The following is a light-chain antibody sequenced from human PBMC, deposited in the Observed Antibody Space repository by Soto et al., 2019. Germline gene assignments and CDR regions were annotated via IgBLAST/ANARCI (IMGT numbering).Light chain of an antibody. J-gene: IGKJ1*01. V-gene: IGKV3-20*01. CDR1: QSVSSSY. CDR2: GAS. Sequence: EIVLTQSPGTLSLSPGERATLSCRASQSVSSSYLAWYQQKPGQAPRLLIYGASSRATGIPDRFSGSGSGTDFNLTISRLEPEDLAVYYCQQYGRSPRTFGQGTKVEIK. CDR3: QQYGRSPRT.